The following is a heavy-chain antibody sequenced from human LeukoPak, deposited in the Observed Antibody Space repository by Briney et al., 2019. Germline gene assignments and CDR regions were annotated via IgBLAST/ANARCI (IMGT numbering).Heavy chain of an antibody. CDR3: ARGTDIALLVYDNWFDP. D-gene: IGHD2-8*01. CDR2: MNPTSGNT. CDR1: GYTLTSYD. V-gene: IGHV1-8*03. J-gene: IGHJ5*02. Sequence: GASVKVSCKASGYTLTSYDINWVRQATGQGLEWMGWMNPTSGNTGYAQKFQGRVTLTRNTSISTAYMELSSLTSEDTAVYYCARGTDIALLVYDNWFDPWGQGTLVTVSS.